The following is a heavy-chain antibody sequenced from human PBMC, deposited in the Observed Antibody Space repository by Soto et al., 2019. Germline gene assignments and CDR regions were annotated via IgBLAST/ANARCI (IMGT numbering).Heavy chain of an antibody. CDR1: GDSISSDKW. Sequence: QVQLQESGPGLVKPSGTLSLTCAVSGDSISSDKWWSWVRQPPGKGLEWIGEIHHSGRTNYNPSLKSLVTILEEKSKNQFSLELSSMTAADTAVYYCARGGDWQFDYWGQGTLVTVSS. D-gene: IGHD2-21*02. CDR2: IHHSGRT. J-gene: IGHJ4*02. CDR3: ARGGDWQFDY. V-gene: IGHV4-4*02.